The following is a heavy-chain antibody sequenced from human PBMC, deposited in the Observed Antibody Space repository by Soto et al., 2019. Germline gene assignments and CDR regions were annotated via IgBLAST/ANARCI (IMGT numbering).Heavy chain of an antibody. CDR3: ATPVRGGSYPYYFDY. J-gene: IGHJ4*02. V-gene: IGHV3-23*01. Sequence: EVQLLESGGCLVQPGGSLRLSCAASGFTFSSYAMSWVRQAPGKGLEGVSAISGSGGSTYYAASVKGRFTISRDNSKNTLYLQMNSLRAEDTAVYYSATPVRGGSYPYYFDYWGQGALVTVSS. D-gene: IGHD1-26*01. CDR2: ISGSGGST. CDR1: GFTFSSYA.